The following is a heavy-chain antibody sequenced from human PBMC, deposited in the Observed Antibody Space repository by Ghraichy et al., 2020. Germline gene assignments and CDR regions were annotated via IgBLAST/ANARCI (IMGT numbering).Heavy chain of an antibody. CDR3: AREGCSGGSCYSDYYGMDV. D-gene: IGHD2-15*01. V-gene: IGHV3-48*02. CDR2: ISSSSSTI. CDR1: GFTFSSYS. Sequence: GESLNISCAASGFTFSSYSMNWVRQAPGKGLEWVSYISSSSSTIYYADSVKGRFTISRDNAKNSLYLQMNSLRDEDTAVYYCAREGCSGGSCYSDYYGMDVWGQGTTVTVSS. J-gene: IGHJ6*02.